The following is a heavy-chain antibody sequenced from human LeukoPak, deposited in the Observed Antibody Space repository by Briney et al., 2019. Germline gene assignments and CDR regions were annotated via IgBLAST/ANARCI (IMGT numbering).Heavy chain of an antibody. CDR2: IYSGGST. CDR1: GFTFSSYG. V-gene: IGHV3-53*01. D-gene: IGHD3-10*01. J-gene: IGHJ6*03. Sequence: GGSLRLSCAASGFTFSSYGMNWVRQAPGKGLEWVSVIYSGGSTYYADSVKGRFTISRDNSKNTLYLQMNSLRAEDTAVYYCAKGPAVRGVITYYMDVWGKGTTVTVSS. CDR3: AKGPAVRGVITYYMDV.